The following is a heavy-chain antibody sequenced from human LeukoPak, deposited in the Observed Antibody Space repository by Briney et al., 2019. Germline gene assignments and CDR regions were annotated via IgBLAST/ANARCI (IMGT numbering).Heavy chain of an antibody. Sequence: AAVKVSCKPSGYTFTDFYIHWMRQAPGQGLEWMGWINSNIGGTSFAQIFQGRVSMTRDTSITTVYMELSSLKSDDTAVYYCASGLNTSGGFDLWGQGTMVTVSS. CDR2: INSNIGGT. CDR1: GYTFTDFY. J-gene: IGHJ3*01. CDR3: ASGLNTSGGFDL. D-gene: IGHD2-15*01. V-gene: IGHV1-2*02.